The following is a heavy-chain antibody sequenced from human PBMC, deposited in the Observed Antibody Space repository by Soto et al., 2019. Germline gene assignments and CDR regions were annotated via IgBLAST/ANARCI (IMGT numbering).Heavy chain of an antibody. CDR2: ISSSGSYI. D-gene: IGHD6-19*01. CDR1: GFTFSSYS. CDR3: ARDLGSSGWFFYLFDY. V-gene: IGHV3-21*01. Sequence: PGGSLRLSCAASGFTFSSYSMNWVRQAPGKGLEWVSSISSSGSYIYYADSVKGRFTISRDNAKNSLYLQMNSLRAEDTAVYYCARDLGSSGWFFYLFDYWGQGTLVTVSS. J-gene: IGHJ4*02.